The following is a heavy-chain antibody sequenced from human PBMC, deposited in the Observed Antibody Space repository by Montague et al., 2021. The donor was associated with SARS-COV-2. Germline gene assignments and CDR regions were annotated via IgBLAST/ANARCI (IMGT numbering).Heavy chain of an antibody. Sequence: SETLSLTCTVSGGSISSNNYYWDWIRQPPGKGLEWIGSIDDSGSTYYNPCLKSRVTISVDTSKNHFSLKLNSVTAADTAVYYCARRGRKLLPVATTIGGFDIWGQGTMVTVSS. J-gene: IGHJ3*02. CDR3: ARRGRKLLPVATTIGGFDI. CDR1: GGSISSNNYY. CDR2: IDDSGST. V-gene: IGHV4-39*02. D-gene: IGHD5-12*01.